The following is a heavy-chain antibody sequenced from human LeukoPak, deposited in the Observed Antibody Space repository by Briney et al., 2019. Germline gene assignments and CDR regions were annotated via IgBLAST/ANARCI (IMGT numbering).Heavy chain of an antibody. Sequence: PSETLSLTCTVSGVSISSYYWSWIRQPPGKGLEWFGYIYYSGSTNYNPTLKSRVTISVDTSKNQFSLKLSSVTAADTAVYYCASSLYYDFWSGSLDYWGQGTLVTVSS. V-gene: IGHV4-59*01. CDR2: IYYSGST. CDR3: ASSLYYDFWSGSLDY. D-gene: IGHD3-3*01. J-gene: IGHJ4*02. CDR1: GVSISSYY.